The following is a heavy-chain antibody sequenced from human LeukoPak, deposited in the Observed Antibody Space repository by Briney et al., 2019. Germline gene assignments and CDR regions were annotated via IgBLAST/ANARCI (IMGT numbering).Heavy chain of an antibody. CDR1: GYTFTSYA. J-gene: IGHJ3*02. CDR2: SNAGNGNT. CDR3: ARGLQMTTDAFDI. Sequence: ASVKVSCKASGYTFTSYAMHWVRQAPGQRLEWMGWSNAGNGNTKYSQEFQGRVTITRDTSISTAYMELSSLRSEDTAVYYCARGLQMTTDAFDIWGQGTMVTVSS. D-gene: IGHD4-11*01. V-gene: IGHV1-3*02.